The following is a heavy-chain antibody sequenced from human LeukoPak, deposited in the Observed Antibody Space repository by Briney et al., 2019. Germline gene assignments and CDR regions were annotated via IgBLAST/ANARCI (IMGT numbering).Heavy chain of an antibody. J-gene: IGHJ4*02. CDR3: ARQSIAVTAPFDY. D-gene: IGHD6-6*01. CDR2: IYTSGST. V-gene: IGHV4-61*02. Sequence: SQTLSLTCTVSGGSISSGSYYWSWIRQPAGKGLEWIGRIYTSGSTNYNPSLKSRVTISVDTSKNQFPLKLSSVTAADTAVYYCARQSIAVTAPFDYWGQGTLVTVSS. CDR1: GGSISSGSYY.